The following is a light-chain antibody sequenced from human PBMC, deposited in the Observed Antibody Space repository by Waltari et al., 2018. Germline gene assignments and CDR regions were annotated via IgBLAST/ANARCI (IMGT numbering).Light chain of an antibody. Sequence: DIKMTQSPSTLSASVGDRVTITCRASQSINRWLAWYQQKPGTPPKLLIYRTSSLQSGVPSSFSGSGSETEFTLTINSLQPNDFATYYCQQYSGVPYTFGQGTKLEIK. CDR2: RTS. CDR3: QQYSGVPYT. V-gene: IGKV1-5*03. CDR1: QSINRW. J-gene: IGKJ2*01.